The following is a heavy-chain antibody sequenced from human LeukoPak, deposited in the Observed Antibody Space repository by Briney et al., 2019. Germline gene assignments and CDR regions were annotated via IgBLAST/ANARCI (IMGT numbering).Heavy chain of an antibody. D-gene: IGHD3-22*01. V-gene: IGHV4-61*02. CDR1: GGSISSGSYY. CDR3: ASASSGYYYVGEGAFDI. J-gene: IGHJ3*02. Sequence: TLSLTCTVSGGSISSGSYYWSWIRQPAGKGLEWIGRIYTSGSSNYNPPLKRCATISVDTSKHQFSLRLSSVTAADTAVYYCASASSGYYYVGEGAFDIWGQGTMVTVSS. CDR2: IYTSGSS.